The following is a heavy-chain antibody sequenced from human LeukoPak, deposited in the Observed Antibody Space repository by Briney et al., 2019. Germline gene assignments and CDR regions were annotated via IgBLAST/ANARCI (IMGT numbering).Heavy chain of an antibody. CDR1: GFTFSSYW. CDR2: IKQDGSEK. D-gene: IGHD5-18*01. CDR3: ARDLSGVTGYTYGRGIDY. V-gene: IGHV3-7*01. Sequence: GGSLGLSCAASGFTFSSYWMSWVRQAPGKGLEWVANIKQDGSEKYYVDSVKGRFTISRDNAKTSLCLQMNSLRAEDTAVYYCARDLSGVTGYTYGRGIDYWGQGTLVTVSS. J-gene: IGHJ4*02.